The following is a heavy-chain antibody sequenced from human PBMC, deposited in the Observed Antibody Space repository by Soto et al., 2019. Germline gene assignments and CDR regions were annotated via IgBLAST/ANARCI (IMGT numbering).Heavy chain of an antibody. V-gene: IGHV3-21*01. CDR1: GFTFSSYS. CDR3: AGDQPGYSSGYGLGY. J-gene: IGHJ4*02. Sequence: EVQLVESGGGLVKPGGSLRLSCAASGFTFSSYSMNWVRQAPGKGLEWVSSISSSSSYIYYADSVKGRFTISRDNAKNSLYLQMNSLRAEDTAVYYCAGDQPGYSSGYGLGYWGQGTLVTVSS. CDR2: ISSSSSYI. D-gene: IGHD5-18*01.